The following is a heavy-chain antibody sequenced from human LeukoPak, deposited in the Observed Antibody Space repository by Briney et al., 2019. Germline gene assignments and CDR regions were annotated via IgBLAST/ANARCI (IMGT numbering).Heavy chain of an antibody. Sequence: SVKVSCKASGGTFSSYAISWVRQAPGQGLEWMGGIIPIFGTANYAQKFQGRVTITADKSTSTAYMELSSLRSEDTAVYYCARCGFGVDVDDAFDIWGQGTMVTVSS. CDR2: IIPIFGTA. CDR1: GGTFSSYA. J-gene: IGHJ3*02. CDR3: ARCGFGVDVDDAFDI. D-gene: IGHD3-10*01. V-gene: IGHV1-69*06.